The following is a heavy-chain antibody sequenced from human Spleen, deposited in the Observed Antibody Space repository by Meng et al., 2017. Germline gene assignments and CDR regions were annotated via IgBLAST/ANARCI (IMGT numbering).Heavy chain of an antibody. CDR2: INPKSGDT. J-gene: IGHJ6*02. Sequence: ASVKVSCKPSGYNFPDYYIHWVRRAPGQGLEWMGRINPKSGDTHYAQRFQGRVTMTGDTSISTAYMELSGLRSDDTAMYYCARDLSMVRGNYYYYGMDVWGQGTTVTVSS. V-gene: IGHV1-2*06. CDR3: ARDLSMVRGNYYYYGMDV. D-gene: IGHD3-10*01. CDR1: GYNFPDYY.